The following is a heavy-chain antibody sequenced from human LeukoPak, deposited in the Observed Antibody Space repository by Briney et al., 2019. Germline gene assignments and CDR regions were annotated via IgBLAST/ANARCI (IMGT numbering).Heavy chain of an antibody. CDR3: ARGLTVTTYRFDY. Sequence: PGGSLRLSCAASRFTFSSYAMHWVRQAPGKGLEWVAVISYDGSNKYYADSVKGRFTISRDNSKNTLYLQMNSLRAEDTAVYYCARGLTVTTYRFDYWGQGTLVTVSS. D-gene: IGHD4-11*01. V-gene: IGHV3-30-3*01. J-gene: IGHJ4*02. CDR1: RFTFSSYA. CDR2: ISYDGSNK.